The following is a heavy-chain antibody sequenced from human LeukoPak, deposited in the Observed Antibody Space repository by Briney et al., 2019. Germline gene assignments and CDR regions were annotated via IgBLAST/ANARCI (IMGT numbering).Heavy chain of an antibody. V-gene: IGHV3-23*01. CDR3: AKVATPYDSSGYYDY. D-gene: IGHD3-22*01. CDR1: GFTFSSYA. J-gene: IGHJ4*02. CDR2: ISGSGGST. Sequence: GGSLRLSCAASGFTFSSYAMSWVRQAPGKGLEWVSAISGSGGSTYYADSVKGRFTISRDNSKNTLYLQMNNLRAEDTAVYYCAKVATPYDSSGYYDYWGQGTLVTVSS.